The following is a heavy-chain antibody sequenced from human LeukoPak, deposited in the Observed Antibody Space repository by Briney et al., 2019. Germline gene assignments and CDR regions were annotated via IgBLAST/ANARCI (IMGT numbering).Heavy chain of an antibody. Sequence: ASVKVSCKASGYTFTSYYMHWVRQAPGQGLEWMGIINASGGSTSYAQKFQGRVTMTRDMSTITVYMELSSLTSDDTAVYYGARVWETSYGYQPDFDYWGQGTLVTVSS. CDR3: ARVWETSYGYQPDFDY. J-gene: IGHJ4*02. D-gene: IGHD5-18*01. V-gene: IGHV1-46*01. CDR2: INASGGST. CDR1: GYTFTSYY.